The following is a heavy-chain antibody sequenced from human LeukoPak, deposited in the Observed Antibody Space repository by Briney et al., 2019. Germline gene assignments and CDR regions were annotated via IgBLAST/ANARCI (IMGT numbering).Heavy chain of an antibody. J-gene: IGHJ4*02. Sequence: GGSLRLSCAASGFTFSNYEFNWVRQAPGKGLEWVSYISSSGRNIYYADSVKGRFTISRDNAKNSLYLQMNSLRAEDTAVYYCARDLVQLWSKDFWGQGTLVAVSS. V-gene: IGHV3-48*03. CDR2: ISSSGRNI. CDR3: ARDLVQLWSKDF. D-gene: IGHD5-18*01. CDR1: GFTFSNYE.